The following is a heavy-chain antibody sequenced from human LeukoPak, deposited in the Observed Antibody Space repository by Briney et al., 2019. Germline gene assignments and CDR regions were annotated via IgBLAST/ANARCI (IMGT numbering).Heavy chain of an antibody. CDR1: GFTFSSYG. V-gene: IGHV3-30*03. CDR3: ARRYCGGDCYLDY. Sequence: GGSLRLSCAASGFTFSSYGMHWVRQAPGKGLEWVAVISYDGSNKYYADSVKGRFTISRDNAKNSLYLQVNSLRAEDTAMYYCARRYCGGDCYLDYWGQGTLVTVSS. J-gene: IGHJ4*02. CDR2: ISYDGSNK. D-gene: IGHD2-21*02.